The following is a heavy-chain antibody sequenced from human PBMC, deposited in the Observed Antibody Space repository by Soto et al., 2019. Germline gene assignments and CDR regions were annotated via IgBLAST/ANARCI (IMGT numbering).Heavy chain of an antibody. V-gene: IGHV3-66*01. CDR1: GFTVSSNY. D-gene: IGHD6-13*01. Sequence: EVQLVESGGGLVQPGGSLRLSCAASGFTVSSNYMSWVRQAPGKGLEWVSVIYSGSSTYYADSVKGRFTIPRDNPKNALYLQMNTLRAEDTAVYYCARDPTIAAAGTGDYWGQGTLVTVSS. CDR3: ARDPTIAAAGTGDY. CDR2: IYSGSST. J-gene: IGHJ4*02.